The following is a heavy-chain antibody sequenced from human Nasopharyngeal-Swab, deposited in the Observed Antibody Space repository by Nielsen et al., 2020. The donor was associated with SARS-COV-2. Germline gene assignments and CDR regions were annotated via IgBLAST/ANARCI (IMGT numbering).Heavy chain of an antibody. Sequence: GGSLRLSCAASGFTFSSYAMHWVRQAPGKGLKWVAVISYDGSNKYYADSVKGRFTISSDNSKNTLYLQMNSLRAEDTAVYYCARGKYYDILTGYADAFDIWGQGTMVTVSS. CDR2: ISYDGSNK. D-gene: IGHD3-9*01. CDR1: GFTFSSYA. J-gene: IGHJ3*02. V-gene: IGHV3-30-3*01. CDR3: ARGKYYDILTGYADAFDI.